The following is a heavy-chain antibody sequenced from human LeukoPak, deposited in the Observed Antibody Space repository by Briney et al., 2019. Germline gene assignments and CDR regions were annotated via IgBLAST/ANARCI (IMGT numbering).Heavy chain of an antibody. CDR2: INNSSSFI. V-gene: IGHV3-21*01. CDR3: TRAALKRYYYDSSGVPLDY. Sequence: GGSLRLSCAASGFTCSSYTMNWVRQAPGKGLDWVSSINNSSSFIYYADSVKGRFTLSRDNANNSLDLQMNSLRAEDTAVYYCTRAALKRYYYDSSGVPLDYWGQGTLVTVSS. CDR1: GFTCSSYT. D-gene: IGHD3-22*01. J-gene: IGHJ4*02.